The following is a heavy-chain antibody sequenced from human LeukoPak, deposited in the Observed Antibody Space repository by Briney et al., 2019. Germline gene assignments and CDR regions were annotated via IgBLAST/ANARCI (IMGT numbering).Heavy chain of an antibody. CDR1: GYTFTGYY. J-gene: IGHJ6*03. CDR3: ARDRGLDIAAAGKFRHYYYYMDV. CDR2: INPSSGGT. Sequence: ASVKVSCKASGYTFTGYYMHWVRQAPGQGLEWMGWINPSSGGTNCAQKFQGRVTMTRDTSISTAYMELSRLRSDDTAVYYCARDRGLDIAAAGKFRHYYYYMDVWGKGTTVTVSS. V-gene: IGHV1-2*02. D-gene: IGHD6-13*01.